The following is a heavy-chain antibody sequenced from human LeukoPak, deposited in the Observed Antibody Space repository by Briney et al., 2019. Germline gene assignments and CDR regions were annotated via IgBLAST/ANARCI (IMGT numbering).Heavy chain of an antibody. Sequence: ASVKVSCKAPGYTFTSYDINWVRQATGQGLEWMGWMNPNSGNTGYAQKFQGRVTITRNTSISTAYMELSSLRSEDTAVYYCARGRGRDILTGYYPYYYYMDVWGKGTTVTVSS. J-gene: IGHJ6*03. CDR3: ARGRGRDILTGYYPYYYYMDV. D-gene: IGHD3-9*01. CDR1: GYTFTSYD. V-gene: IGHV1-8*03. CDR2: MNPNSGNT.